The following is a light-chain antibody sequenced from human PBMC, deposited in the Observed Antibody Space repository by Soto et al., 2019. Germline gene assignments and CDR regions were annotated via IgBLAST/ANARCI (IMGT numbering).Light chain of an antibody. CDR2: GAS. CDR1: QSVSSN. CDR3: QQYGSSPQIT. Sequence: EVVMTQSPAALSVSPGQRATLSCRASQSVSSNLAWYQQQPGQAPRLLIYGASSRATGIPDRFSGSGSGTDFTLTISRLEPEDFAVYYCQQYGSSPQITFGQGTRLEIK. V-gene: IGKV3-20*01. J-gene: IGKJ5*01.